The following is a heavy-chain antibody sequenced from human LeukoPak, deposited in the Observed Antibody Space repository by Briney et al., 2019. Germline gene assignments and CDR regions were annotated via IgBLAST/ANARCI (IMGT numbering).Heavy chain of an antibody. CDR2: ISYDGSNK. CDR1: GFTFSSYA. D-gene: IGHD3-3*01. J-gene: IGHJ5*02. CDR3: ARRRRVYDFWSGYYTEPNWFDP. V-gene: IGHV3-30-3*01. Sequence: PGRSLRLSCAASGFTFSSYAMHWVRQAPGKGLEWVAVISYDGSNKYYADSVKGRFTISRDNSKNTLYLQMNSLRAEDTAVYYCARRRRVYDFWSGYYTEPNWFDPWGQGTLVTVSS.